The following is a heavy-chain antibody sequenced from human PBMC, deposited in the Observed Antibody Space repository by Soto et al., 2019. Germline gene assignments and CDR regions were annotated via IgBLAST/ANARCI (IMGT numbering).Heavy chain of an antibody. CDR3: ARGISKFYCWYEPHAWFYA. D-gene: IGHD2-8*02. CDR2: LYFNGGT. Sequence: SETLSLTCNVSGGPINSPDYYWTWIRQSPGKGLEWIGYLYFNGGTQYNPSLRTPISMSLDTSKKHFSLKMRSVTGADTAVYYCARGISKFYCWYEPHAWFYACRQGALDTVSS. J-gene: IGHJ5*02. CDR1: GGPINSPDYY. V-gene: IGHV4-30-4*01.